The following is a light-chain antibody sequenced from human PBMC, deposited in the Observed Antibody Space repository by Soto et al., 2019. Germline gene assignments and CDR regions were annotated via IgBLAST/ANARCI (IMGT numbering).Light chain of an antibody. CDR1: QSALYSSNNKNY. Sequence: DIVMTQSPDSMAVSLGERATINCKSSQSALYSSNNKNYLAWYQQKPGKAPNLLIYAASSLQSGVPSRFSGSGSGTDFTLTINSLQPEDFATYYCQQSNSAPRTFGQGTKVDIK. CDR3: QQSNSAPRT. V-gene: IGKV4-1*01. J-gene: IGKJ1*01. CDR2: AAS.